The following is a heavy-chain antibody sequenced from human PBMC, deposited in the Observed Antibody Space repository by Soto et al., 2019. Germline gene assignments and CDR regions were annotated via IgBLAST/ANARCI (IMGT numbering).Heavy chain of an antibody. J-gene: IGHJ5*02. Sequence: GGSLRLSCEASGFTFGDYYMTWIRQAPGKGLEWVSFIVNRGTGIYYADSVKGRFTIFRDNAKNSLYLQMNSLRAEDTAMYYCARDLRAVGMASRFDPWGQGTLVTVSS. V-gene: IGHV3-11*01. CDR3: ARDLRAVGMASRFDP. D-gene: IGHD6-13*01. CDR2: IVNRGTGI. CDR1: GFTFGDYY.